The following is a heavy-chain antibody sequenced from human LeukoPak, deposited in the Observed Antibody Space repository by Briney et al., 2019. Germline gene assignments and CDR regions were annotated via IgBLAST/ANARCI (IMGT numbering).Heavy chain of an antibody. D-gene: IGHD6-19*01. V-gene: IGHV3-23*01. CDR1: GFTVSSNH. Sequence: GGSLRLSCAASGFTVSSNHMSWVRQAPGKGLEWVSAISGSGGSTYYADSVKGRFTISRDNSKNTLYLQMNSLRAEDTAVYYCAKDQGGSSGVFDYWGQGTLVTVSS. CDR3: AKDQGGSSGVFDY. CDR2: ISGSGGST. J-gene: IGHJ4*02.